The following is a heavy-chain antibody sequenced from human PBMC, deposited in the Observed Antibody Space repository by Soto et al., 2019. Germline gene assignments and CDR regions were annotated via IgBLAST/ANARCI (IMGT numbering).Heavy chain of an antibody. D-gene: IGHD3-3*01. J-gene: IGHJ5*02. CDR1: GFTVSSNY. CDR3: ARVEGRSYAFWSGYFFSWFDP. Sequence: HPGGSLRLSCAASGFTVSSNYMSWVRQAPGKGLEWVSVIYSGGSTYYADSVKVRFTISRDNSKNTLYLQMNSLRAEDTAVYYCARVEGRSYAFWSGYFFSWFDPCGQVTLVAVSS. V-gene: IGHV3-53*01. CDR2: IYSGGST.